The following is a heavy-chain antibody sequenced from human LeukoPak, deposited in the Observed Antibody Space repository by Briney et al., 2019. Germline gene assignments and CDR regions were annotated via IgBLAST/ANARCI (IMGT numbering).Heavy chain of an antibody. CDR1: GGTFSSYA. CDR3: ASGSVTIFGVVNYYMDV. D-gene: IGHD3-3*01. J-gene: IGHJ6*03. CDR2: IIPIFGTA. V-gene: IGHV1-69*05. Sequence: SVKVSCKASGGTFSSYAISWVRQAPGQGLEWMGGIIPIFGTANYAQKFQGRVTITTDESTSTAYMELSSLRSEDTAVYYCASGSVTIFGVVNYYMDVWGKGTTVTVSS.